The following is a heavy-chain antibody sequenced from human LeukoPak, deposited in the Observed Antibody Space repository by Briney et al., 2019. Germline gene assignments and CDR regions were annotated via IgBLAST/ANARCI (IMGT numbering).Heavy chain of an antibody. J-gene: IGHJ4*02. V-gene: IGHV1-18*01. Sequence: ASVKVSCKASGYTFTSYGISWVRQAPGQGPEWMGWISAHNGNTNYAQKFQGRVTMTTDTSTSTAYMELRSLRSDDTAVYYCARAEYCSSTGCYSGGRLYSSSAGDYWGQGTLVTVSS. CDR1: GYTFTSYG. CDR2: ISAHNGNT. CDR3: ARAEYCSSTGCYSGGRLYSSSAGDY. D-gene: IGHD2-2*01.